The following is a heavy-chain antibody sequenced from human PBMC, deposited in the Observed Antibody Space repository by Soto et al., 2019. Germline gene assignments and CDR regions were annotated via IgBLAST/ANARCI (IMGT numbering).Heavy chain of an antibody. CDR3: ARTQGAVVAGHFDS. J-gene: IGHJ5*01. D-gene: IGHD2-15*01. CDR1: NGSVSAYS. CDR2: VFHSGRS. V-gene: IGHV4-59*02. Sequence: QVHLQESGPGLVQPSETLSLTCTVSNGSVSAYSWAWIRQPPGKGLEWIGYVFHSGRSRNYPSLETRVSISLDTTNNPVSPRLASVSAAETAVYYCARTQGAVVAGHFDSWGLGTLVIVSS.